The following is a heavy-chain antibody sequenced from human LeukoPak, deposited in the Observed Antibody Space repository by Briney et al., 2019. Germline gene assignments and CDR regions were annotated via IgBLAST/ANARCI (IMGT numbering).Heavy chain of an antibody. CDR2: IHSGGST. V-gene: IGHV3-53*01. CDR3: ATGYADYGGAADY. J-gene: IGHJ4*02. Sequence: PGGSLRLSCAASGFTVSSHYMSWVRQAPGKGLEWVSVIHSGGSTYYADSVKGRFTISRDNPKNTLYLQVNSLRAEDTAVYYCATGYADYGGAADYWGQGTLVTVSS. CDR1: GFTVSSHY. D-gene: IGHD4-17*01.